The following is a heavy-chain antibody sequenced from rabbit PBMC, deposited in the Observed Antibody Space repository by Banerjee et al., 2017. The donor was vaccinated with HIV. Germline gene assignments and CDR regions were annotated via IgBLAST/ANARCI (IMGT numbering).Heavy chain of an antibody. Sequence: QEQLEESGGDLVKPEGSLTLTCTASGFSFSSTYWGCWVRQAPGKGLEWIGCISTGDGSTYYANWVNGRFTISKTSSTTVTLQLTSLTAADTATYFCARYNLDTGYFKLWGQGTLVTVS. J-gene: IGHJ4*01. CDR1: GFSFSSTYW. CDR3: ARYNLDTGYFKL. CDR2: ISTGDGST. D-gene: IGHD7-1*01. V-gene: IGHV1S45*01.